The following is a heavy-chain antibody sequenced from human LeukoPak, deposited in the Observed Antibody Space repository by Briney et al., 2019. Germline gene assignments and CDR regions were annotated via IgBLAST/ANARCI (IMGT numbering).Heavy chain of an antibody. CDR3: AKSMTTTNVDWFDP. V-gene: IGHV3-30*02. D-gene: IGHD2-8*01. CDR1: GFTFSSYG. Sequence: QPGGSLRLSCAASGFTFSSYGMHWVRQAPGKGLEWAAFIRYDGSNKYYADSVKGRFTISRDNSNNMLYLQMNSLRGEDTAVYYCAKSMTTTNVDWFDPWGQGTLVTVSS. J-gene: IGHJ5*02. CDR2: IRYDGSNK.